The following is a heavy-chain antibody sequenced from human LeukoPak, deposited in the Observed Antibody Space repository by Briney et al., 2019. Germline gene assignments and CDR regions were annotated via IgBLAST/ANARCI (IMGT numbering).Heavy chain of an antibody. Sequence: GGSLRLSCAGSGFTVSGNYMSWVRQAPGMGLEWVSVIYTADSTSYADSVRGRFTISRDNSKNTLYLQMNSLRAEDTAVYFCAGGSSWPGLSFWGQGTLLTVSS. CDR3: AGGSSWPGLSF. V-gene: IGHV3-53*01. J-gene: IGHJ4*02. CDR2: IYTADST. CDR1: GFTVSGNY. D-gene: IGHD6-13*01.